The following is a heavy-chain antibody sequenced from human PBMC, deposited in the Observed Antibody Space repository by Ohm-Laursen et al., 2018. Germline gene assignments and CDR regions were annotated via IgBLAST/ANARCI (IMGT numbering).Heavy chain of an antibody. Sequence: SLRLSCTASGFTFSSYGMHWVRQAPGKGLEWVAVISYDGSNKCYADSVKGRFTISRDNSKNTLYLQMNSLRAEDTAVYYCARTFRDYYYGMDVWGQGTTVTVSS. CDR2: ISYDGSNK. D-gene: IGHD3-10*01. V-gene: IGHV3-30*03. CDR1: GFTFSSYG. J-gene: IGHJ6*02. CDR3: ARTFRDYYYGMDV.